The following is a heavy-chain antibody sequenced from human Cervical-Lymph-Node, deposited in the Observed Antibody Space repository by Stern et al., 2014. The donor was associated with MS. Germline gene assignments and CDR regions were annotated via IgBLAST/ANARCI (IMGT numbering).Heavy chain of an antibody. CDR3: ARSTVTTLRNNWFDP. J-gene: IGHJ5*02. Sequence: ESGPALVKSTQTLTLTCTVSGFPVSTNGMCVSWIRQPPGKALEWLARIDWDDDKHYNPYLKTRLTISKDTSKNQVVLSMTNMDPVDTATYYCARSTVTTLRNNWFDPWGQGTLVTVSS. CDR1: GFPVSTNGMC. D-gene: IGHD4-17*01. V-gene: IGHV2-70*11. CDR2: IDWDDDK.